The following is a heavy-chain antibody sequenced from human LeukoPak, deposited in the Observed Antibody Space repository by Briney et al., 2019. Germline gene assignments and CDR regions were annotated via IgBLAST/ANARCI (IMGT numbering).Heavy chain of an antibody. CDR1: GYTFSSHG. J-gene: IGHJ4*02. CDR2: ISGAGDNT. CDR3: AKVTVCFGCYFDF. D-gene: IGHD3-16*01. Sequence: GGSLRLSCSASGYTFSSHGLTWVRQAPGKGLEWVSTISGAGDNTRYAETVKGRFAISRDNSKNTLYLHMSDLRAEDTAIYYCAKVTVCFGCYFDFWGQGTPVTVSS. V-gene: IGHV3-23*01.